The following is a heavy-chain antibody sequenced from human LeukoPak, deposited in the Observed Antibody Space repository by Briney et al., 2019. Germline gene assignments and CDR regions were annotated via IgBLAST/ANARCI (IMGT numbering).Heavy chain of an antibody. CDR2: ISSSSSYI. V-gene: IGHV3-21*04. J-gene: IGHJ4*02. CDR3: AKGAPVAAGVVDY. CDR1: GFIFSSYS. D-gene: IGHD6-19*01. Sequence: GGSLRLSCAASGFIFSSYSMSWVRQAPGKGLEWVSSISSSSSYIYYADSVKGRFTISRDNSKNTLYLQMNSLRAEDTAVYYCAKGAPVAAGVVDYWGQGTLVTVSS.